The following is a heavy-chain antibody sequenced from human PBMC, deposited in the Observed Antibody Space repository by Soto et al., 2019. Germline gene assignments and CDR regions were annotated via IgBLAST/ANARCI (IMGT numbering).Heavy chain of an antibody. J-gene: IGHJ4*02. Sequence: SVKVSCKASGGTFSSYAISWVRQAPGQGLEWMGGIIPIFGTANYAQKFQGRVTITADKSTSTAYMELSSLRSEDTAVYYCAAGFDSSGYLGYWGQGTLVTVSS. V-gene: IGHV1-69*06. CDR1: GGTFSSYA. D-gene: IGHD3-22*01. CDR2: IIPIFGTA. CDR3: AAGFDSSGYLGY.